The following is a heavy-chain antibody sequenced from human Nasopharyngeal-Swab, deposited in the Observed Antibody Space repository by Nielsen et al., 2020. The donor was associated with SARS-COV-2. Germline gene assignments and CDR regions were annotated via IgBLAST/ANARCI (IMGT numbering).Heavy chain of an antibody. Sequence: SETLSLTCTVSGGSISSGGYYWSWIRQHPGKGLEWIGYIYYSGSTYYNPSLKSRVTISVDTSKNQFSLKLSSVTAADTAVYYCARGNWNDVGVYWGQGTLITVSS. D-gene: IGHD1-1*01. J-gene: IGHJ4*02. CDR2: IYYSGST. V-gene: IGHV4-31*03. CDR3: ARGNWNDVGVY. CDR1: GGSISSGGYY.